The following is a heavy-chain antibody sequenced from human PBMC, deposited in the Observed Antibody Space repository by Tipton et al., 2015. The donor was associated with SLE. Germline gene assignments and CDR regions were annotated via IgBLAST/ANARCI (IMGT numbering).Heavy chain of an antibody. CDR3: ASANPIYWYFDL. V-gene: IGHV3-30-3*01. Sequence: SLRLSCAASGFTFSSYAMHWVRQAPGKGLEWVAVISYDGSNKYYADSVKGRFTISRDNSKNTLYLQMNSLRAEDTAVHYCASANPIYWYFDLWGRGTLVTVSS. CDR1: GFTFSSYA. CDR2: ISYDGSNK. J-gene: IGHJ2*01.